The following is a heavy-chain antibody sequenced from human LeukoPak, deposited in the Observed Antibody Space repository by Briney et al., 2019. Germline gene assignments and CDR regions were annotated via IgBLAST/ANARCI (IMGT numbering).Heavy chain of an antibody. V-gene: IGHV4-4*07. J-gene: IGHJ3*02. CDR2: IYTSGST. D-gene: IGHD3-10*01. CDR3: ASDLSLWFGEQTFDI. CDR1: GGSISSYY. Sequence: SETLSLTCTVSGGSISSYYGSWIRQPAGKGLEWIGRIYTSGSTNYNPSLKSRVTMSVDTSKNQFSLKLSSVTAADTAVYYCASDLSLWFGEQTFDIWGQGTMVTVSS.